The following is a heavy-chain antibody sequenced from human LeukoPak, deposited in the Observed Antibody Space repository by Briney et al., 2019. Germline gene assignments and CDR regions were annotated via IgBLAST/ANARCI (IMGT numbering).Heavy chain of an antibody. V-gene: IGHV1-46*01. J-gene: IGHJ4*02. D-gene: IGHD6-19*01. CDR1: GYTFTSYY. Sequence: ASVKVSCKASGYTFTSYYMHWVRQAPGQGLEWMGIINPSGGSTSYAQKFQGRVTMTRDMSTSTVYMELSSLRSEDTAVYYCARVMGIAVAGTGGVDYWGQGTLVTVSS. CDR2: INPSGGST. CDR3: ARVMGIAVAGTGGVDY.